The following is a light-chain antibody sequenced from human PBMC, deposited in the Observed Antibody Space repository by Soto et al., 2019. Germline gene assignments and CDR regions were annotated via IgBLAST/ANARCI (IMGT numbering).Light chain of an antibody. CDR1: QSVSIH. Sequence: ETVMTQSPVTLSGSLGERSSLPFRASQSVSIHLAWYQQKPGQAPRLLIYDTSTRATGIPARFSGSGSGTDFTLTIGSLEPEDFAAYYCQQRSNWPPLTFGGGTKVDIK. J-gene: IGKJ4*01. CDR2: DTS. V-gene: IGKV3-11*01. CDR3: QQRSNWPPLT.